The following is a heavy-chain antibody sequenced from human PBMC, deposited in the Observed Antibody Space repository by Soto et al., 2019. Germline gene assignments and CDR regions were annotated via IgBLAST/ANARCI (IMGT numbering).Heavy chain of an antibody. J-gene: IGHJ4*02. CDR2: VYYSGST. CDR1: GGSISSYY. V-gene: IGHV4-59*01. CDR3: ASSSGWYYFDY. Sequence: QVQLQESGPGLVKPSETLSLTCTVSGGSISSYYWSWIRQPPGKGLERIASVYYSGSTNYNPSLKSRVTISMGTSKNQFSLKMSSVTAADTAVYYCASSSGWYYFDYWGQGTLVIVSS. D-gene: IGHD6-19*01.